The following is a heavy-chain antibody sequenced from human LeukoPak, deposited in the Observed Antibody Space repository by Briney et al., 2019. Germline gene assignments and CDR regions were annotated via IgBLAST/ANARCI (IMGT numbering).Heavy chain of an antibody. V-gene: IGHV1-2*02. Sequence: GASVKVSCKASGYTFTGYYMHWVRQAPGQGLEWMGWINPNSGGTNYAQKFQGRVTMTRDTSISTAYMELSRLRSDDTAVYYCAREGSGYCSSTSCRYRRYYFDYWGQGTLVIVSS. J-gene: IGHJ4*02. CDR2: INPNSGGT. CDR3: AREGSGYCSSTSCRYRRYYFDY. D-gene: IGHD2-2*01. CDR1: GYTFTGYY.